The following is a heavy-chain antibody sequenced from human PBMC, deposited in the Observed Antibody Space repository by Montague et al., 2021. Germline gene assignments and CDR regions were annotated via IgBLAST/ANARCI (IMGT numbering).Heavy chain of an antibody. CDR3: ARDQDIVVVPAAIRARGAIKALFGY. Sequence: KKNYADSVKGRFTISRDHSKNTLYLQMNSLSAEDTAVYYCARDQDIVVVPAAIRARGAIKALFGYGGQGTMVTVSS. CDR2: KK. V-gene: IGHV3-30*01. J-gene: IGHJ4*02. D-gene: IGHD2-2*02.